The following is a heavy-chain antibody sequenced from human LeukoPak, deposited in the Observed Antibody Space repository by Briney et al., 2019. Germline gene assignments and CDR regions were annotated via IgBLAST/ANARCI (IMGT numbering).Heavy chain of an antibody. Sequence: PGGSLRLSCAASGFTFSSYSMNWVRQAPGKGLEWVSSISSSSSYIYYADSVKGRFTISRDNAKNSLYLQMNSLRAEDTAVYYCAREYSTYYYYYMDVWGKGTTVTVSS. CDR3: AREYSTYYYYYMDV. CDR1: GFTFSSYS. D-gene: IGHD2-21*01. CDR2: ISSSSSYI. J-gene: IGHJ6*03. V-gene: IGHV3-21*01.